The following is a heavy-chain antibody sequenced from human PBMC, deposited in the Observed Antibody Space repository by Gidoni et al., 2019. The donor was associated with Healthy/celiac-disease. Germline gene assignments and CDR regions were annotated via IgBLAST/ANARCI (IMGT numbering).Heavy chain of an antibody. D-gene: IGHD6-13*01. CDR1: GYTFTSYD. J-gene: IGHJ6*03. V-gene: IGHV1-8*01. CDR2: MNPNSGNT. CDR3: ARVGAAAGTGDDYYYYMDV. Sequence: QVQLVQSGAEVKKPGASVKVSCKASGYTFTSYDINWVRQATGQGLEWMGWMNPNSGNTGYAQKFQGRVTMTRNTSISTAYMELSSLRSEDTAVYYCARVGAAAGTGDDYYYYMDVWGKGTTVTVSS.